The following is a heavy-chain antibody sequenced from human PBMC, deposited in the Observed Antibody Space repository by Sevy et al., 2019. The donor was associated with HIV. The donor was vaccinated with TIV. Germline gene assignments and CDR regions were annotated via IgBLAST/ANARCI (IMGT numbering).Heavy chain of an antibody. Sequence: GGSLRLSCAASGFTFDDYAMHWVRQAPGKGLEWVSGISWNSGSIGYADSVKGRFTISRDNAKNSLYLQMNSLRAEDTALYYCAKATGYSSGWYSYWGQRTLVTVSS. J-gene: IGHJ4*02. V-gene: IGHV3-9*01. CDR3: AKATGYSSGWYSY. CDR1: GFTFDDYA. CDR2: ISWNSGSI. D-gene: IGHD6-19*01.